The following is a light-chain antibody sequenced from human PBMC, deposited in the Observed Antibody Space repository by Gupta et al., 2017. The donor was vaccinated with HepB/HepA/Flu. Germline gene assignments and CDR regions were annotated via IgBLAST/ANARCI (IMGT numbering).Light chain of an antibody. CDR3: NSQDSSRNHSVV. Sequence: SSELTQDPAVSVALGQTVRITCQGDSLRSYYASWYQQKPGQAPVLVIYGKNNRPSGIPDRFSGSSSGDTASLTITXAXAEDEAXYYCNSQDSSRNHSVVFGGGTKLTVL. CDR1: SLRSYY. J-gene: IGLJ2*01. CDR2: GKN. V-gene: IGLV3-19*01.